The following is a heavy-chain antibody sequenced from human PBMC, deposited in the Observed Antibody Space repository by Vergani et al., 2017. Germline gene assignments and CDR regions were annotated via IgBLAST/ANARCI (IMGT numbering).Heavy chain of an antibody. CDR3: AGVVGGDFWSGYSPLGMDV. J-gene: IGHJ6*02. CDR2: IIPILGIA. D-gene: IGHD3-3*01. V-gene: IGHV1-69*02. CDR1: GGTFSSYT. Sequence: QVQLVQSGAEVKKPGSSVKVSCKASGGTFSSYTISWVRQAPGQGLEWMGRIIPILGIANYAQKFQGRVTITADKSTSTAYMELSSLRSEDTAVYYCAGVVGGDFWSGYSPLGMDVWGQGTTVTVSS.